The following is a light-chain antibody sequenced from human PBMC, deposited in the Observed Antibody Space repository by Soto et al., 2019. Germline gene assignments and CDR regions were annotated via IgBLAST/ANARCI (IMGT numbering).Light chain of an antibody. CDR2: AAS. CDR1: QNIKTD. CDR3: QQSFSSPPWT. V-gene: IGKV1-39*01. J-gene: IGKJ1*01. Sequence: DIQMTQSPFSLSASLGDSVTITCRASQNIKTDLNWYQQKPGKATTLLIFAASCLHSGDPSRVSSSGSGIDFTLPIISLQHAYFATDYCQQSFSSPPWTFGKGTKGEIK.